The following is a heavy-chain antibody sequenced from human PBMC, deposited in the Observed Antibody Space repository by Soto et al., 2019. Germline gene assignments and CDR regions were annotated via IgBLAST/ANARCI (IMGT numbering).Heavy chain of an antibody. CDR3: ARGFNSALDI. CDR2: IKQDGSEK. V-gene: IGHV3-7*01. CDR1: GFIFSSYW. J-gene: IGHJ3*02. Sequence: GGSLRLSCAATGFIFSSYWMSWVRQAPGKGLEWVANIKQDGSEKYYVDSAKGRFTISRENAKNSLHLQMNSLRAEDTAVYYCARGFNSALDIWGQGKMVTVSS.